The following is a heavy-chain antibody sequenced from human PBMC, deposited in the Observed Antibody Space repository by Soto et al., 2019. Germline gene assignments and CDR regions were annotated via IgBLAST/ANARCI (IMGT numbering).Heavy chain of an antibody. J-gene: IGHJ4*02. V-gene: IGHV4-59*08. CDR3: ARHWTVTTHFDY. CDR2: IYYSGST. Sequence: SETLSLTCTVSGGSISSYYWSWIRPPPGKGLEWIGYIYYSGSTNYNPSLKSRVTISVDTSKNQFSLKLSSVTAADTAVYYCARHWTVTTHFDYWGQGTLVTVSS. CDR1: GGSISSYY. D-gene: IGHD4-17*01.